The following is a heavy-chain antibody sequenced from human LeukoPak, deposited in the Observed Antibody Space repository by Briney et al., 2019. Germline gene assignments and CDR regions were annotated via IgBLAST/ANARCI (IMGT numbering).Heavy chain of an antibody. J-gene: IGHJ4*02. V-gene: IGHV1-3*03. CDR1: GYTFTSYA. D-gene: IGHD6-19*01. Sequence: ASVKVSCKASGYTFTSYAMHWVRQAPGQRLEWMGWINAGNGNTKYSQEFQGRVTITRDTSASTAYMELSSLRSEDMGVYYCARDQGYSSGWADYWGQGTLVTVSS. CDR2: INAGNGNT. CDR3: ARDQGYSSGWADY.